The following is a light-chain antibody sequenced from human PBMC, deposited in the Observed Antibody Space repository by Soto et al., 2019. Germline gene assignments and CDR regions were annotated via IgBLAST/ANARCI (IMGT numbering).Light chain of an antibody. CDR3: RQYDNSIT. V-gene: IGKV3-20*01. CDR1: QSVSSNN. CDR2: GAS. Sequence: EIVLTQSPGTLSLSPGETATLSCRASQSVSSNNLAWYHQKPGQTARLLIYGASSRATGIPDRFSGSGSGTDFPLTISRLEPEDFAVYYCRQYDNSITFGQGTRLE. J-gene: IGKJ5*01.